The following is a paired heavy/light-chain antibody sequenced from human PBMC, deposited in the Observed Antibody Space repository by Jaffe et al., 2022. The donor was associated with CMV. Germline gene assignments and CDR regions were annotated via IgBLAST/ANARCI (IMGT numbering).Heavy chain of an antibody. CDR3: ATESSYSTTWKPVTY. CDR1: GITFSDHY. J-gene: IGHJ4*02. D-gene: IGHD2-2*01. CDR2: IGSDSSI. V-gene: IGHV3-11*01. Sequence: QVQLVESGGGLVKPGGSLRLSCAASGITFSDHYMSWIRQAPGKGLEWISYIGSDSSIYYADSVKGRFTISRDNVKKSLYLQMNSLRADDTAVYYCATESSYSTTWKPVTYWGQGTLVTVSS.
Light chain of an antibody. J-gene: IGKJ1*01. CDR2: QAS. CDR3: QQYNGYSKM. CDR1: QSISSW. Sequence: DIQMTQSPSTLSASIGDRVTITCRASQSISSWLAWYRQKPGKAPELLIYQASSLEIGVPSRFSGSGSGTEFTLTISSLQPDDFATYYCQQYNGYSKMFGQGTKVQIK. V-gene: IGKV1-5*03.